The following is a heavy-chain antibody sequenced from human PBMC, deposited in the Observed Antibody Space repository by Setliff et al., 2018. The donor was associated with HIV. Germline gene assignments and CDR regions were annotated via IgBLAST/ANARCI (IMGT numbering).Heavy chain of an antibody. D-gene: IGHD3-3*01. Sequence: ASVKVSCKASGYTFTVYYLHWLRQAPGQELEWMGWMNPNSGGTNYAQKFQGRVTMTRDTSINTAFMELNSLRSDDTAVNYCARLFYDYWSGFYSGDYWGQGTLVTVSS. CDR1: GYTFTVYY. J-gene: IGHJ4*02. CDR2: MNPNSGGT. CDR3: ARLFYDYWSGFYSGDY. V-gene: IGHV1-2*02.